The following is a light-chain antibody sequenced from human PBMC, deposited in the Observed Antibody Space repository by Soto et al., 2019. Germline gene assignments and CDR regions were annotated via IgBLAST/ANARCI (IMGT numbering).Light chain of an antibody. Sequence: QSVLTHPASVSWSPGQSITISCTGSSSDVGGYNYVSWYQQHPGKAPKLMIYEVSNRPSGISNRFSGSKSGNTASLTLSGLQAEDEADYYCSSYTSSSTLVFGGGTKVTVL. CDR2: EVS. CDR1: SSDVGGYNY. V-gene: IGLV2-14*01. CDR3: SSYTSSSTLV. J-gene: IGLJ2*01.